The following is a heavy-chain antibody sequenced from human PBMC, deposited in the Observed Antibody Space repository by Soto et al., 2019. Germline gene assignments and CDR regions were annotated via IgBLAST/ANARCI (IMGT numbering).Heavy chain of an antibody. CDR3: ARQPPDDSSGYYYAEDY. V-gene: IGHV5-51*01. CDR1: GYSFTSYW. D-gene: IGHD3-22*01. J-gene: IGHJ4*02. Sequence: EVQLVQSGAEVKKPGESLKISCKGSGYSFTSYWIGWVRQMPGKGLEWMGIIYPGDSDTRYSPSFQGQVTISADKSISTAYLQWSSLKASDTAMYYCARQPPDDSSGYYYAEDYWGQGTLVTVSS. CDR2: IYPGDSDT.